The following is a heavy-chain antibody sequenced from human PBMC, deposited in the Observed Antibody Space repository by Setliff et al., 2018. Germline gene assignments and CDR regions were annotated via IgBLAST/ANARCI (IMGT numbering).Heavy chain of an antibody. CDR3: AGERGVVLDANNYYYYMDV. J-gene: IGHJ6*03. D-gene: IGHD2-8*01. V-gene: IGHV1-2*02. Sequence: ASVKVSCKASGYTFSANAIHWVRQAPGQRLEWMGWINPNSGGTNPAQKFQGRVTTTRDTSISTAYMELSSLRSDDTAVYYCAGERGVVLDANNYYYYMDVWGKGTAVTVSS. CDR2: INPNSGGT. CDR1: GYTFSANA.